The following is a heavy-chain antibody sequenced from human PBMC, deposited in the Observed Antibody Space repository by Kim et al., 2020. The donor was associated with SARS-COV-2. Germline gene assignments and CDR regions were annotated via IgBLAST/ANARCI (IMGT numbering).Heavy chain of an antibody. CDR2: IYYSGST. Sequence: SETLSLTCTVSGGSISSYYWSWIRQPPGKGLEWIGYIYYSGSTNYNPSLKSRVTISVDTSKNQFSLKLSSVTAADTAVYYCARQAVVVPAPPEDYYYYYMDVWGKGTTVTVSS. D-gene: IGHD2-2*01. CDR3: ARQAVVVPAPPEDYYYYYMDV. J-gene: IGHJ6*03. V-gene: IGHV4-59*08. CDR1: GGSISSYY.